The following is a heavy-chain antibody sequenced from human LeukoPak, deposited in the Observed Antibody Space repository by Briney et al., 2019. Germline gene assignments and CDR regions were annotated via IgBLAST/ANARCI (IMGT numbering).Heavy chain of an antibody. D-gene: IGHD3-10*01. V-gene: IGHV3-30*04. CDR1: GFTFSSYA. J-gene: IGHJ6*04. CDR2: ISYDGSNK. CDR3: ASLLDYYGSGSYYPTSGMDV. Sequence: GRSLRLSCAASGFTFSSYAMHWVRQAPGKGLEWVAVISYDGSNKYYADSVKGRFTISRDNSKNTLYLQMNSLRAEDTAVYYRASLLDYYGSGSYYPTSGMDVWGKGTTVTVSS.